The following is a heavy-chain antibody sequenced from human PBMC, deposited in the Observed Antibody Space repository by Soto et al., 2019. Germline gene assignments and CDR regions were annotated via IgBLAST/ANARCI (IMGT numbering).Heavy chain of an antibody. CDR3: AKGCELRYFDY. J-gene: IGHJ4*02. Sequence: EVQLLESGGGLVQPGGSLRLSCAASGFTFTNYAMTWVRQAPGKGLEWVSTISTSGGTTYYADSVKGRFTMSRDNSKNMLFLQMNSLRAEDTAEYFCAKGCELRYFDYWGQGTQVTVSS. CDR2: ISTSGGTT. CDR1: GFTFTNYA. V-gene: IGHV3-23*01. D-gene: IGHD1-26*01.